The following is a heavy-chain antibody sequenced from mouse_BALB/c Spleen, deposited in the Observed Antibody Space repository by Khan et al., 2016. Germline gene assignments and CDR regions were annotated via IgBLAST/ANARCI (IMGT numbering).Heavy chain of an antibody. Sequence: LVKTGASVKISCKASGYSFTGYYIHWVKQSHGKSLEWIGYISCYNGATSYNQKFKGKATFTVDTSSSTAYMQINSLTSIDSAVYLCTRGGGCSGYWFAYWGQGTLVTVSA. CDR3: TRGGGCSGYWFAY. V-gene: IGHV1S34*01. CDR1: GYSFTGYY. CDR2: ISCYNGAT. D-gene: IGHD3-1*01. J-gene: IGHJ3*01.